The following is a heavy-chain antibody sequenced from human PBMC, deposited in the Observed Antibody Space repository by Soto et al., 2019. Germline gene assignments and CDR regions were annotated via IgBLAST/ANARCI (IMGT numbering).Heavy chain of an antibody. V-gene: IGHV3-73*02. CDR1: GFTFSGSA. Sequence: EVQLVESGGGLVQPGGSLKLSCAASGFTFSGSAMHWVRQASGKGLEWVGRIRSKANSYATAYAASVKGRFTISRDDSKNTAYMQMNSLKPEDTAVYYCTSCYDYVRASYRHPYFFDYWGQGTLVTVSS. CDR3: TSCYDYVRASYRHPYFFDY. D-gene: IGHD3-16*02. J-gene: IGHJ4*02. CDR2: IRSKANSYAT.